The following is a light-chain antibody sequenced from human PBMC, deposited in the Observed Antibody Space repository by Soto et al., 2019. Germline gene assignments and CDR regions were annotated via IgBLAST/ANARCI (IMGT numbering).Light chain of an antibody. V-gene: IGLV7-46*01. CDR1: TGAVTSGHF. J-gene: IGLJ2*01. CDR2: DTQ. Sequence: QAVVTQEPSLTVSPGGTGTLTYGFSTGAVTSGHFPFWFQQKPGQAPRTLISDTQNKHSWTPARFSGSLLGGKAALTLSGAQPEDEAEYYCLLSYSDVWVFGGGTKLTVL. CDR3: LLSYSDVWV.